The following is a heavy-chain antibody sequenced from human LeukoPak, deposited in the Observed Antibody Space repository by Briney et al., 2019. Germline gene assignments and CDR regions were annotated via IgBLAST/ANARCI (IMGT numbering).Heavy chain of an antibody. CDR2: INHSGST. CDR3: ARLCSSGCSYYYYYGMDV. D-gene: IGHD6-19*01. Sequence: PSETLSLTCTVSGGSISSYYWSWIRQPPGKGLEWIGEINHSGSTNYNPSLKSRVTISVDTSKNQFSLKLSSVTAADTAVYYCARLCSSGCSYYYYYGMDVWGQGTTVTVSS. J-gene: IGHJ6*02. V-gene: IGHV4-59*08. CDR1: GGSISSYY.